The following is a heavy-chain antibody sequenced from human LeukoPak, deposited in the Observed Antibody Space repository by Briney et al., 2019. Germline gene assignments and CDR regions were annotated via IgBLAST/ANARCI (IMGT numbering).Heavy chain of an antibody. D-gene: IGHD1-1*01. CDR1: GFTFNTYP. V-gene: IGHV3-74*01. CDR3: TRGANWAFDY. Sequence: PGGSLRLSCTASGFTFNTYPMHWVRQAPGKGLVWVSRVYSDGSDSRHADSVKGRFTISRDNAKNTLYPQMNSLRVEDTAVYYCTRGANWAFDYWGQGTLVTVSS. CDR2: VYSDGSDS. J-gene: IGHJ4*02.